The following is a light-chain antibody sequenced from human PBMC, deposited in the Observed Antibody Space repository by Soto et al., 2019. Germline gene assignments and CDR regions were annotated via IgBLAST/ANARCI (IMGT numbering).Light chain of an antibody. CDR2: GAS. CDR1: QSVSSSC. V-gene: IGKV3-20*01. J-gene: IGKJ5*01. CDR3: QQYVISVT. Sequence: EIGLTQSPGTLSLSPGERATLSCKASQSVSSSCLAWYQQKPGQAPRLLIYGASSRATGSPDRFSGSGSGTDFTLTITRLEPEDFAMYYCQQYVISVTFGQGTRLEI.